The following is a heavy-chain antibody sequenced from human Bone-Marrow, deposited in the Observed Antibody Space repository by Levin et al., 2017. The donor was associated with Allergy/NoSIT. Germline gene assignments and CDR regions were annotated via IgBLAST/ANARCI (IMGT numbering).Heavy chain of an antibody. J-gene: IGHJ4*02. CDR2: ISYDGSNK. V-gene: IGHV3-30-3*01. Sequence: PGGSLRLSCAASGFTFSSYAMHWVRQAPGKGLEWVAVISYDGSNKYYADSVKGRFTISRDNSKNTLYLQMNSLRAEDTAVYYCARDRLRVAGTLDYWGQETLVTVSS. D-gene: IGHD6-19*01. CDR1: GFTFSSYA. CDR3: ARDRLRVAGTLDY.